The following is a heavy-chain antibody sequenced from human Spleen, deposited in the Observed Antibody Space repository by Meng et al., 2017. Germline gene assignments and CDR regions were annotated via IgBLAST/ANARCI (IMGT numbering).Heavy chain of an antibody. J-gene: IGHJ4*02. Sequence: SLKISCAASGFTFDDYAMHWVRQAPGKGLEWVSGISRNSGSIGYADSVKGRFTISRDNSKNTVFLQINSLRAEDTAVYYCARSPIDKYDLSALPLDYWGQGTLVTVSS. D-gene: IGHD3-22*01. V-gene: IGHV3-9*01. CDR3: ARSPIDKYDLSALPLDY. CDR1: GFTFDDYA. CDR2: ISRNSGSI.